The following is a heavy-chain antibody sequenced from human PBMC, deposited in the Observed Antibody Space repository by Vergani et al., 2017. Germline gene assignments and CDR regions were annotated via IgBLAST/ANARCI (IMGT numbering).Heavy chain of an antibody. V-gene: IGHV1-69*01. Sequence: QVQLVQSGAEVKKPGSSVKVSCKASGGTFSSYAISWVRQAPGQGLEWMGGIIPIFGTANYAQKFQGRVTITAGESTSTAYMELSSLRSEDTAVYYCARGYEDCSGGSCYSGLFDIWGQGTMVTVSS. CDR2: IIPIFGTA. J-gene: IGHJ3*02. CDR3: ARGYEDCSGGSCYSGLFDI. D-gene: IGHD2-15*01. CDR1: GGTFSSYA.